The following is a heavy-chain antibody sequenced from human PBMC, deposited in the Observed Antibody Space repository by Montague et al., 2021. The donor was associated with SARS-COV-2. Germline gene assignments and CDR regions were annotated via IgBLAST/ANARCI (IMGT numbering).Heavy chain of an antibody. CDR1: GDSISGFY. J-gene: IGHJ4*02. CDR3: ARGVVAAPDTSDY. CDR2: IYYSGIT. Sequence: SETLSLTCTVSGDSISGFYWNWIRQPPGKGLEWIGKIYYSGITNYNPSLKSRVTISVDTSKNQFSLKLISGTAADTALYYCARGVVAAPDTSDYWGQGTLVTVSS. D-gene: IGHD6-13*01. V-gene: IGHV4-59*13.